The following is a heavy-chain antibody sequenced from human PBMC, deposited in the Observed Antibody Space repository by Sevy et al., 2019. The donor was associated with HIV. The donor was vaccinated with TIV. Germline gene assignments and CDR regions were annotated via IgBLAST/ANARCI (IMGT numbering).Heavy chain of an antibody. CDR2: ISSSSSYI. D-gene: IGHD3-22*01. V-gene: IGHV3-21*01. CDR1: GFIFRNYN. J-gene: IGHJ4*02. CDR3: AGENYYDSDGYRFDH. Sequence: GGSLRLSCAASGFIFRNYNMYWVRQAPGKGLEWVSSISSSSSYIYYADSVKGRFTISRDNGKNSLLLQMNSLRVEDTAVYYCAGENYYDSDGYRFDHWGQGTLVTVSS.